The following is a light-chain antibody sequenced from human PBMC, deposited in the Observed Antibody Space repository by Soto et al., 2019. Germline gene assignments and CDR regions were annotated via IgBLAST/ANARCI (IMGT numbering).Light chain of an antibody. V-gene: IGLV2-14*01. Sequence: QSVLTQPASVSGSPGQSITISCTGTSSDVGGYDYVSWYQQYPDKAPKLMIFEVSNRPSGVSNRFSGSKSGNTASLTISGLQAEDEADYYCSAYAGSSVLFGGGTKVT. CDR2: EVS. CDR3: SAYAGSSVL. J-gene: IGLJ2*01. CDR1: SSDVGGYDY.